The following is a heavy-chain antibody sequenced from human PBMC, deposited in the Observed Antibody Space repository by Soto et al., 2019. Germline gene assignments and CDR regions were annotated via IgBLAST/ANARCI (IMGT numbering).Heavy chain of an antibody. CDR1: GYTFTGYY. Sequence: ASVKVSCKASGYTFTGYYMHWVRQAPGRGLEWMGWINPNSGGTNYAQKFQGWVTMTRDTSISTAYMELSRLRSDDTAVYYCARDFRLNDIVVVPAAITYGMDVWGQGTTVTVSS. CDR2: INPNSGGT. D-gene: IGHD2-2*01. CDR3: ARDFRLNDIVVVPAAITYGMDV. V-gene: IGHV1-2*04. J-gene: IGHJ6*02.